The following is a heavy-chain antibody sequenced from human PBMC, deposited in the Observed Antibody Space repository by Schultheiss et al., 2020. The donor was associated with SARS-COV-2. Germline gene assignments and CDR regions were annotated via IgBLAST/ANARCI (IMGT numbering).Heavy chain of an antibody. Sequence: GESLKISCAASGFTFSSYSMNWVRQAPGKGLEWVSSISSSSSYIYYADSVKGRFTISRDNAKNSLYLQMNSLRAEDTAVYYCARGPFSYYYDSSGYYGTPKLFDYWGQGTLVTVS. CDR2: ISSSSSYI. CDR3: ARGPFSYYYDSSGYYGTPKLFDY. J-gene: IGHJ4*02. V-gene: IGHV3-21*01. D-gene: IGHD3-22*01. CDR1: GFTFSSYS.